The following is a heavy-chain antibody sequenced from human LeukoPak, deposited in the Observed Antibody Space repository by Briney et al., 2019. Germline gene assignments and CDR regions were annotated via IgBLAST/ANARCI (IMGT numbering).Heavy chain of an antibody. CDR2: IYYSGST. D-gene: IGHD5-18*01. CDR1: GGSISSSSYY. V-gene: IGHV4-39*07. Sequence: SETLSLTCTVSGGSISSSSYYWGWIRQPPGKGLEWIGSIYYSGSTYYNPSLKSRVTISVDTSKNQFSLKLSSVTAEDTAVYYCARRDTNPSYYYYYYMDVWGKGTTVTVSS. J-gene: IGHJ6*03. CDR3: ARRDTNPSYYYYYYMDV.